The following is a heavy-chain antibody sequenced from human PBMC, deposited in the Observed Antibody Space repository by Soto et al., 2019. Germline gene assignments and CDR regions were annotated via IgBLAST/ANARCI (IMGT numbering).Heavy chain of an antibody. D-gene: IGHD3-3*01. J-gene: IGHJ5*02. V-gene: IGHV4-30-2*01. CDR2: IYHSGST. CDR3: ARVGFLEWLLTPTFFDP. CDR1: GGSISSGGYP. Sequence: SETLSLPCAVSGGSISSGGYPWSWIRQPPGKGLEWIGYIYHSGSTYYNPSLKSRVTISVDRSKNQFSLKLSSVTAADTAVYYCARVGFLEWLLTPTFFDPWGQGTLVAVSS.